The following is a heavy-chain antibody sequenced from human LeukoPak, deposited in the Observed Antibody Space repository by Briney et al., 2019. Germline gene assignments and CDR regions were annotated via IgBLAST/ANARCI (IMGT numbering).Heavy chain of an antibody. V-gene: IGHV4-39*01. D-gene: IGHD3-22*01. Sequence: SETLSLTCTVSGGSISSSSYYWGWIRQPPGKGLEWIGSIYYSGSTYYNPSLKSRVTISVDTSKNQLSLKLSSVTAADTAVYYCARQLNYYDSSGYYYPLDYWGQGTLVTVSS. CDR1: GGSISSSSYY. CDR2: IYYSGST. CDR3: ARQLNYYDSSGYYYPLDY. J-gene: IGHJ4*02.